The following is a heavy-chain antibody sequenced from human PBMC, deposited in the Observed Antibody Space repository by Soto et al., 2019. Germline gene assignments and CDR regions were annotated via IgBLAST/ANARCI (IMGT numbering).Heavy chain of an antibody. CDR1: GYTFTSYY. CDR2: INPRGGST. J-gene: IGHJ4*02. V-gene: IGHV1-46*01. D-gene: IGHD3-22*01. CDR3: ARDLGYYDSSGYQGGYFAY. Sequence: QVQLVQSGAEVKKPGASVKVSCKASGYTFTSYYMHWVRQAPGQGLEWMGIINPRGGSTSYAQKFQGRVTMTRDTSTSTVYMELSSLRSEDTAVYYCARDLGYYDSSGYQGGYFAYWGQGTLVTVSS.